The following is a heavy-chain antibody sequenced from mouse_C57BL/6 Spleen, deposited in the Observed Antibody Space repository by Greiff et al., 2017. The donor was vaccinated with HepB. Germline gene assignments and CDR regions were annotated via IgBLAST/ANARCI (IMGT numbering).Heavy chain of an antibody. CDR2: ISSGGDYI. J-gene: IGHJ2*01. Sequence: EVQLVESGEGLVKPGGSLKLSCAASGFTFSSYAMSWVRQTPEKRLEWVAYISSGGDYIYYADTVKGRFTISRDNARNTLYLQMSRRKSEDTAMYDWTRASSYYFDYWGQGTTLTVSS. V-gene: IGHV5-9-1*02. CDR3: TRASSYYFDY. D-gene: IGHD1-1*01. CDR1: GFTFSSYA.